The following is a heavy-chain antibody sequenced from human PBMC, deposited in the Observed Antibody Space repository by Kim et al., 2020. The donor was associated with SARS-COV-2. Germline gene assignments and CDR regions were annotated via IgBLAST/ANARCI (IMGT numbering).Heavy chain of an antibody. CDR2: ISTHGNLI. Sequence: GGSLRLSCAASGFTLSDYYMTWIRRAPGEGLEWISYISTHGNLINYADSVKGRFTISRDKAKNSLYLQMNSLRAEDTAVYYCARFAYSSRWYLDYWGQGT. J-gene: IGHJ4*03. CDR3: ARFAYSSRWYLDY. D-gene: IGHD6-13*01. V-gene: IGHV3-11*01. CDR1: GFTLSDYY.